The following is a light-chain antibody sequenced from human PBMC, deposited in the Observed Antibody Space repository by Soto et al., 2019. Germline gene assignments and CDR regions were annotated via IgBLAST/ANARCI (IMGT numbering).Light chain of an antibody. CDR1: SSDVGAYSY. V-gene: IGLV2-8*01. J-gene: IGLJ2*01. Sequence: QSALTQPPSASGSPGQSVTISCTGTSSDVGAYSYVSWYQQHPGKAPKLMIYEVTKRPSGVPDRFSGSKSGNTASLTVSGLQAEDEADYYCSSYAGSNNPVVFGGGTKVTVL. CDR2: EVT. CDR3: SSYAGSNNPVV.